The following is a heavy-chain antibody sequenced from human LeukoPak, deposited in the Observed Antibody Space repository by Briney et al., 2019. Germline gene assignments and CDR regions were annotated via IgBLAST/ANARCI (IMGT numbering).Heavy chain of an antibody. D-gene: IGHD3-10*01. CDR2: IKHDGSEA. Sequence: GGSLRLSCAASAFTFNRYWMSWVRQAPGNGLEWVANIKHDGSEAHYVDSVKGRFTISRDNAKNSLSLQMNSLNVDDTGVYFCTRDALFGSGRTHLDFWSQGTLVSVSS. CDR3: TRDALFGSGRTHLDF. CDR1: AFTFNRYW. V-gene: IGHV3-7*04. J-gene: IGHJ4*02.